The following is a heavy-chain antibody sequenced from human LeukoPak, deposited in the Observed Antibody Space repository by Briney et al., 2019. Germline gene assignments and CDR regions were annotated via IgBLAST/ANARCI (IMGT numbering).Heavy chain of an antibody. Sequence: SETLSLTCTVSGGSISSYYWSRIRQPAGKGLEWIGRIYTSGSTNYNPSLKSRVTMSVDTSKNQFSLKLSSVTAADTAVYYCARDQPDYYDSSGYYFTAFDPWGQGTLVTVSS. V-gene: IGHV4-4*07. J-gene: IGHJ5*02. D-gene: IGHD3-22*01. CDR2: IYTSGST. CDR3: ARDQPDYYDSSGYYFTAFDP. CDR1: GGSISSYY.